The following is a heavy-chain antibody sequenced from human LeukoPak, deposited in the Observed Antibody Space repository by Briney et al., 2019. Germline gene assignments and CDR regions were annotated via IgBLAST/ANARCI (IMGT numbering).Heavy chain of an antibody. Sequence: SETLSLTCTVSGGSISSYYWSWIWQPPGKGLEWIGYIYYSGSTNYNPSLKSRVTISVDTSKNQFSLKLSSVTAADTAVYYCARNIVGATTWFSEADAFDIWGQGTMVTVSS. CDR3: ARNIVGATTWFSEADAFDI. J-gene: IGHJ3*02. CDR2: IYYSGST. V-gene: IGHV4-59*01. D-gene: IGHD1-26*01. CDR1: GGSISSYY.